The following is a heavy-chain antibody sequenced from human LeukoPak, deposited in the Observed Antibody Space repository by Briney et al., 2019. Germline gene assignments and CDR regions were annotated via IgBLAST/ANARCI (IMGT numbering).Heavy chain of an antibody. CDR1: GGSITSSSYY. Sequence: SETLSLTCSVSGGSITSSSYYWGWIRQPPEKGLEWIGSIYYTGGTYYSPSLKSRVTTSVDTSKNQFSLKLSSVTAADTAVYYCAKDQPTFRLQGYCSSTSCYISGYFFDYWGQGTLVTVSS. D-gene: IGHD2-2*02. J-gene: IGHJ4*02. CDR2: IYYTGGT. CDR3: AKDQPTFRLQGYCSSTSCYISGYFFDY. V-gene: IGHV4-39*02.